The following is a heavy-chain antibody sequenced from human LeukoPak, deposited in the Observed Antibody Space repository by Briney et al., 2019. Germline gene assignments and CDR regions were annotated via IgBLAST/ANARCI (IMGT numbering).Heavy chain of an antibody. D-gene: IGHD4/OR15-4a*01. V-gene: IGHV1-2*02. J-gene: IGHJ4*02. CDR1: GYTFTGYF. CDR2: INPNTGAT. CDR3: ARPSPGAPFDY. Sequence: ASVKVSCKASGYTFTGYFIHWVRQAPGQGLEYMGWINPNTGATGYAQKFQGRVTMTRDTSISTTYLEMSGLTSDDTAVYYGARPSPGAPFDYWGQGTLVTVSS.